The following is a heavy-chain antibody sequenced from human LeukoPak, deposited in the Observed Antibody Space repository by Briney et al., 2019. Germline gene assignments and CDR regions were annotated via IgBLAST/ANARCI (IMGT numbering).Heavy chain of an antibody. V-gene: IGHV3-11*04. Sequence: GGSLRLSCAASGFTFSDYYMSWIRQAPGKGLEWVSYISSSGSTIYYADSVKGRFTISRDNAKNSLYLQRNSLRAEDTAVYYCARDRRYGSGSLDYWGQGTLVTVSS. D-gene: IGHD3-10*01. J-gene: IGHJ4*02. CDR2: ISSSGSTI. CDR3: ARDRRYGSGSLDY. CDR1: GFTFSDYY.